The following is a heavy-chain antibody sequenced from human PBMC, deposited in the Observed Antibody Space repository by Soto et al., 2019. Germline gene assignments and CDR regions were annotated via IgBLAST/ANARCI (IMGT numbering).Heavy chain of an antibody. CDR3: AKDTRAARPYYCGMDV. V-gene: IGHV3-9*01. CDR1: GFTFDDYA. CDR2: ISWNSGSI. D-gene: IGHD6-6*01. Sequence: EVQLVESGGGLVQPGRSLRLSCAASGFTFDDYAMHWVRQAPGKGLEWVSGISWNSGSIGYADSVKGRFTISRDNAKNSLYLQMNSLRAEDTALYYCAKDTRAARPYYCGMDVWGQGTTVTVSS. J-gene: IGHJ6*02.